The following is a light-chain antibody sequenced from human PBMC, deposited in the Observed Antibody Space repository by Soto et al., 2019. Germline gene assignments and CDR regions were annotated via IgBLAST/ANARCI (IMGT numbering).Light chain of an antibody. CDR2: DAS. V-gene: IGKV3-11*01. CDR1: QSVSSY. J-gene: IGKJ2*01. CDR3: QQRSNWPSYT. Sequence: EIVLTQSPATLSLSPGERATLSCRASQSVSSYLAWYQQKPGQAPRLFIYDASNRATGIPARFSGSGSGTDFTLTISSLEPEDFAVYYCQQRSNWPSYTFGQGTKLEIK.